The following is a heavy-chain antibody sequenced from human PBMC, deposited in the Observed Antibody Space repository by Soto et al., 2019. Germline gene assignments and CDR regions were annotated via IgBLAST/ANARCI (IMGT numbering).Heavy chain of an antibody. V-gene: IGHV1-69*08. Sequence: QVQLVQSGAEVKKPGSSVKVSCKASGGTFSSYTISWVRQAPGQGLEWMGRIIPILGIANYAQKFQGRVTITEDKYTITAYMELSRLGSEDTAVYYCARDTIVKGHPYCSGSSDIWGQGTMVTVSS. J-gene: IGHJ3*02. CDR3: ARDTIVKGHPYCSGSSDI. D-gene: IGHD3-10*01. CDR1: GGTFSSYT. CDR2: IIPILGIA.